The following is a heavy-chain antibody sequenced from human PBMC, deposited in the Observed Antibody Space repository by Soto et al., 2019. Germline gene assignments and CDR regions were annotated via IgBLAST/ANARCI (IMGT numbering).Heavy chain of an antibody. J-gene: IGHJ4*02. CDR1: GYTFTRYT. CDR2: INPDNGNT. Sequence: ASVKVSCKASGYTFTRYTMNWVRQAPGQRLEWMGWINPDNGNTKSSQKFQDRVIITRDTSASTAYMDLRSLRSDDTAVYYCARGSITIFGVVIGSNYFDYWGQGTLVTVSS. V-gene: IGHV1-3*01. D-gene: IGHD3-3*01. CDR3: ARGSITIFGVVIGSNYFDY.